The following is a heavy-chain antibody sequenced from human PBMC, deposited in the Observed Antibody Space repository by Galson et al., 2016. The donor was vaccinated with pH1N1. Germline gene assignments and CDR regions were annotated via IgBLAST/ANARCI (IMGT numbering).Heavy chain of an antibody. CDR2: ISFDGTIK. V-gene: IGHV3-30*18. Sequence: SLRLSCAASGFSFSSYAMHWVRQPPGKGLEWVAMISFDGTIKCSADSVKGRFTISRDNSKKTLYLQMSSLRFEDTAMYFCAKDSPMVDYYFDYWGQGTLVTVSS. D-gene: IGHD2-15*01. CDR1: GFSFSSYA. CDR3: AKDSPMVDYYFDY. J-gene: IGHJ4*02.